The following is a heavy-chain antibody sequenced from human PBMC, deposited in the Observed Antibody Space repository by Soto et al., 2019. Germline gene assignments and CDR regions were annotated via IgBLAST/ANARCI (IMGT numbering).Heavy chain of an antibody. Sequence: SVKVSCKASGGTFSSYAISWVRQAPGQGLEWMGGIIPIFGTANYAQKFQGRVTITADESTSTAYMELSSLRSEDTAVYYCARDLEYSSSSFWFDPWGQGTLVTVSS. CDR1: GGTFSSYA. D-gene: IGHD6-6*01. J-gene: IGHJ5*02. V-gene: IGHV1-69*13. CDR2: IIPIFGTA. CDR3: ARDLEYSSSSFWFDP.